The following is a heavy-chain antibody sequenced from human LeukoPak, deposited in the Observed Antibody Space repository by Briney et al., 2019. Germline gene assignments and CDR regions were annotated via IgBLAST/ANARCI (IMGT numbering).Heavy chain of an antibody. CDR1: GYTVTDYY. J-gene: IGHJ3*01. CDR3: ARVRTKDAFDV. Sequence: ASVTLSCKASGYTVTDYYMHWVRKAPGPGLEWMAWINPNSGGTNYAQKFQGRVTMTRDTSISTAYMELSRLRSDDTAVYYCARVRTKDAFDVWGQGTMVTVSP. CDR2: INPNSGGT. V-gene: IGHV1-2*02. D-gene: IGHD2-8*01.